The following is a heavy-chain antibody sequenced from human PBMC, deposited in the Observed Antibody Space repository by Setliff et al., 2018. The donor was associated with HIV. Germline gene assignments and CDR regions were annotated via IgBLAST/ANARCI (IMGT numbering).Heavy chain of an antibody. D-gene: IGHD6-19*01. CDR1: GFNFNNAW. CDR2: IKSKTDGGTT. V-gene: IGHV3-15*01. Sequence: LRLSCAASGFNFNNAWVSWVRQAPGKGLEWVGLIKSKTDGGTTDYAAPVKDRFTISRDDSKNTLYLQMNSLKSEDTAVYYCATVAHSSALDYWGQGTLVTVSS. J-gene: IGHJ4*02. CDR3: ATVAHSSALDY.